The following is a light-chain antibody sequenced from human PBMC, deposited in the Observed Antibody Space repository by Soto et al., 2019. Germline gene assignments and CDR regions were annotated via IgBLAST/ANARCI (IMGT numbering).Light chain of an antibody. CDR1: QDISIW. CDR2: KAS. CDR3: QQYNSYSRT. Sequence: DIQMPQSPSSVPESVGDRVTITFRASQDISIWLAWYQQKPGKAPKLLIYKASSLESGVPSRFSDSGSGTEFTLTISRLKKDDVATYYCQQYNSYSRTFGQGTKVDIK. V-gene: IGKV1-5*03. J-gene: IGKJ1*01.